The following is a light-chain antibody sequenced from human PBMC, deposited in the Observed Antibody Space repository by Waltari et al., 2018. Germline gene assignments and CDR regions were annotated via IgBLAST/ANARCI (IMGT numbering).Light chain of an antibody. Sequence: DIQMTQSPSSLSAFVGDRVTITCRASQSIGRYLNWYQQKPGKAPKLLIHAAFSLQTGVPSRFSGSGSATDFTLTIISLQPEDFATYYCQQSHSVPETFGQGTKVEI. CDR3: QQSHSVPET. CDR2: AAF. J-gene: IGKJ1*01. CDR1: QSIGRY. V-gene: IGKV1-39*01.